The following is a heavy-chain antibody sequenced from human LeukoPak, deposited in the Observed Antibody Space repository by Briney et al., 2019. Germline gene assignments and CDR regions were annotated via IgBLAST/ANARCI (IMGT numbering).Heavy chain of an antibody. CDR2: VYSSGNT. Sequence: SQTLSLTCTVSGDSISSGTYYWSWIRQPAGKGLEWIGRVYSSGNTNYNPSLKIRVTISIDTSKNQFSLKLSSVTAADTAAYYCARGVGSSSSNWFDPWGQGTLVTVSS. D-gene: IGHD6-6*01. CDR1: GDSISSGTYY. CDR3: ARGVGSSSSNWFDP. V-gene: IGHV4-61*02. J-gene: IGHJ5*02.